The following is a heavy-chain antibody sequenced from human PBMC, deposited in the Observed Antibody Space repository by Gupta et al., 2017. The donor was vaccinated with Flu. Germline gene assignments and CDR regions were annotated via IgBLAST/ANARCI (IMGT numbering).Heavy chain of an antibody. CDR1: GFTFSSYA. Sequence: VQLLESGGGLVQPGGSLRLSCAASGFTFSSYAMSWVRQAPGKGLEWVSVISGSGTSTYYADSVKGRFTISRDNSKNTLFLQVNSLRAEDTALYYCAKAQRAGYDYFYYYAMDVWGQGTTVTVSS. CDR2: ISGSGTST. D-gene: IGHD5-18*01. V-gene: IGHV3-23*01. CDR3: AKAQRAGYDYFYYYAMDV. J-gene: IGHJ6*02.